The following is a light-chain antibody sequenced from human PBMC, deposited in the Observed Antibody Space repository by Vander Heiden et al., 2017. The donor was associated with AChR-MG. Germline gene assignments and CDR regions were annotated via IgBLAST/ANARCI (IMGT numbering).Light chain of an antibody. CDR2: DAS. J-gene: IGKJ4*01. V-gene: IGKV1-33*01. Sequence: DIQMTQSPSSLSASVGDRVTITCQASQDISNYLNWYQQKPGKAPKLLIYDASKLEKGVPSRFSGSGSGTDFTFTIISLQPEDLATYYWQQDYNLHTFGGGTKVEIK. CDR1: QDISNY. CDR3: QQDYNLHT.